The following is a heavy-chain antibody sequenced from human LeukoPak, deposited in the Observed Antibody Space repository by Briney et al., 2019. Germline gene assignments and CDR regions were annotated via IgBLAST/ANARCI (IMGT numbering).Heavy chain of an antibody. CDR3: AXXXVPIYIAAGDY. J-gene: IGHJ4*02. CDR1: GYTFTGYY. D-gene: IGHD6-13*01. V-gene: IGHV1-2*02. Sequence: ASVKVSCKASGYTFTGYYMHWVRQAPGQGLEWMGWINPNSGGTNYAQKFQGRVTMTRDTSISTAYMELRRLRSDDTAVYYCAXXXVPIYIAAGDYWGQGTLVTVSS. CDR2: INPNSGGT.